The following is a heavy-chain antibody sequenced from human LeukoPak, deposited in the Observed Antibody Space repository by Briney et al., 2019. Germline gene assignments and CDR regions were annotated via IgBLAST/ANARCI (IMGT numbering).Heavy chain of an antibody. V-gene: IGHV4-59*01. CDR2: IYYSGST. J-gene: IGHJ3*02. CDR1: GVSINNYY. D-gene: IGHD1-26*01. CDR3: ATEFSGSYYFAFDI. Sequence: SETLSLTCTVSGVSINNYYWSWIRQPPGKGLEWIGYIYYSGSTNYNPSLKSRVTISVDTSKNQFSLKLSSVTAADTAVYYCATEFSGSYYFAFDIWGQGTMVTVSS.